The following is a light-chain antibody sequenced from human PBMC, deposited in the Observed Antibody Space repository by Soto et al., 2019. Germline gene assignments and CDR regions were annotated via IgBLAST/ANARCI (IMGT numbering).Light chain of an antibody. Sequence: EMVMTQSPATLSLSPGERATLSCRASQNINDNLAWYQQKPGQAPRVFIFRASSRATGIPARFSGSGSGTEFNLTISSLQSEDFAVYYCQQYNNWPRATFGGGTKVETK. J-gene: IGKJ4*01. CDR3: QQYNNWPRAT. CDR1: QNINDN. V-gene: IGKV3-15*01. CDR2: RAS.